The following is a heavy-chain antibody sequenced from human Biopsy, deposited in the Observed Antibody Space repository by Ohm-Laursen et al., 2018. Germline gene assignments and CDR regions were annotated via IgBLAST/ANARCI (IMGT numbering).Heavy chain of an antibody. V-gene: IGHV4-59*01. CDR2: IYYSGST. CDR1: GGSISSDY. CDR3: ARATNSTGWPYYYFYGMDV. J-gene: IGHJ6*02. D-gene: IGHD2/OR15-2a*01. Sequence: GTLSLTCTVSGGSISSDYWSWIRQTPGKGPEWIGYIYYSGSTNHNPSLKSRVTISVDTSKNQFSLRLNSVTAADTAVYYCARATNSTGWPYYYFYGMDVWGQGTTVTVSS.